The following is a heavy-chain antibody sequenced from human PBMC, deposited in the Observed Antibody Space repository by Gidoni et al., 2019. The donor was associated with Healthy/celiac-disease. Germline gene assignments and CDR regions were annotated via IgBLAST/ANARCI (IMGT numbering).Heavy chain of an antibody. V-gene: IGHV4-61*02. CDR1: GGSISRGSYY. CDR3: ARDTTPAEGWFDP. CDR2: IYTSGST. D-gene: IGHD2-2*01. J-gene: IGHJ5*02. Sequence: QVQLQESGPGLVKPSQTLSLTCTVSGGSISRGSYYWSWIRQPAGKGLEWIGRIYTSGSTNYNPSLKSRVTISVDTSKNQFSLKLSSVTAADTAVYYCARDTTPAEGWFDPWGQGTLVTVSS.